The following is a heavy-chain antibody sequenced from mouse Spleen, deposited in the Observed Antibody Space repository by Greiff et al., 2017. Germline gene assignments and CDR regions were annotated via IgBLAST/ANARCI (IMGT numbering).Heavy chain of an antibody. CDR3: AKNYGYDGYYDYAMDY. J-gene: IGHJ4*01. CDR1: GFSLTSYG. V-gene: IGHV2-5*01. D-gene: IGHD2-3*01. Sequence: QVQLKQSGPGLVQPSQSLSITCTVSGFSLTSYGVHWVRQSPGKGLEWLGVIWRGGSTDYNAAFMSRLSITKDNSKSQVFFKMNSLQADDTAIYYCAKNYGYDGYYDYAMDYWGQGTSVTVSS. CDR2: IWRGGST.